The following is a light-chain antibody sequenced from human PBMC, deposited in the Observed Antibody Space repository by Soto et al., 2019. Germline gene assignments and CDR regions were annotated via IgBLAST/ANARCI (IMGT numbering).Light chain of an antibody. CDR1: SSDVGGYDY. Sequence: QSVLTQPPSASGSPGQSVAISCTGTSSDVGGYDYVSWYQQHPGKAPKLMIYEVNKRPSGVPDRFSGSKSGNTASLTVSGVQAEDEADYYCSSYAGSNNFVVFGGGTQLTVL. CDR3: SSYAGSNNFVV. V-gene: IGLV2-8*01. CDR2: EVN. J-gene: IGLJ2*01.